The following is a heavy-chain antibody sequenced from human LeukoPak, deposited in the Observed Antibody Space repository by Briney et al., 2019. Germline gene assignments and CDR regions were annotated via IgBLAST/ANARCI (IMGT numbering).Heavy chain of an antibody. CDR3: ARVDQAIAAAGPYYRN. D-gene: IGHD6-13*01. CDR2: ISSSSSYI. Sequence: GGSLRLSCAASGFTFSSYSMNWVRQAPGKGLEWVSSISSSSSYIYYADSVKGRFTISRDNAKNSLYLQMNSLRAEDTAVYYCARVDQAIAAAGPYYRNWGQGTLVTVSS. J-gene: IGHJ4*02. V-gene: IGHV3-21*01. CDR1: GFTFSSYS.